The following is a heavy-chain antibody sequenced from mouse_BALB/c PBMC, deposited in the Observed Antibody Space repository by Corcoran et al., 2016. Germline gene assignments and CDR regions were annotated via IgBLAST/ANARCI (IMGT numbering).Heavy chain of an antibody. J-gene: IGHJ4*01. CDR1: GGTFSSYA. D-gene: IGHD1-1*01. Sequence: QVQLVQSGAEVKKPGSSVKVSCKASGGTFSSYAMSWVRQAPGQGLEWMGGIIPIFGTANYAQKVQGRVTITADKSTSTAYMELSSLRSEDTAVYYCASDYGGNSDRGRGLFSWGQGTLVTVSS. V-gene: IGHV1-81*01. CDR3: ASDYGGNSDRGRGLFS. CDR2: IIPIFGTA.